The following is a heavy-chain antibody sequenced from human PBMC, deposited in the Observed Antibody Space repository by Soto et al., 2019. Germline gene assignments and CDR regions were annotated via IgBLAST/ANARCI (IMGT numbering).Heavy chain of an antibody. D-gene: IGHD5-18*01. CDR2: INAGNGNT. Sequence: SVKVSCNASGYTFTSYAMHWVRQAPGQRLEWMGWINAGNGNTKYSQKFQGRVTITRDTSASTAYMELSSLRSEDTAVYYCARGLNGYLHYFDYWGQGTLVTVSS. CDR3: ARGLNGYLHYFDY. J-gene: IGHJ4*02. CDR1: GYTFTSYA. V-gene: IGHV1-3*01.